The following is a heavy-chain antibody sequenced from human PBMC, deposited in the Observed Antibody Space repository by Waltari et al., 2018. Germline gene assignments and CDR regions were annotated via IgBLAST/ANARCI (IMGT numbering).Heavy chain of an antibody. D-gene: IGHD6-6*01. CDR1: GGSISSYY. Sequence: QVQLQESGPGLVKPSETLSLTCTVSGGSISSYYWSWIRQPPGKGLEWIGYIYYSGSTNYNPALKSRVTISVDTSKNQFSLKLSSVTAADTAVYYWARAGSSPWDYYYYYGMDVWGQGTTVTVSS. CDR2: IYYSGST. CDR3: ARAGSSPWDYYYYYGMDV. J-gene: IGHJ6*02. V-gene: IGHV4-59*01.